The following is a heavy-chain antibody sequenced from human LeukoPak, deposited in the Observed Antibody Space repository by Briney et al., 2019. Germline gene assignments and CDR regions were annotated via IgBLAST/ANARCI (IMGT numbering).Heavy chain of an antibody. CDR3: ATREKGNSTWYASYWFDP. Sequence: ASVKVSCKVSGYTLTELSMHWVRQAPGKGLEWMGGFDPEDAETIYAQKFQGRVTMTEDTSTDTAYMELSSLRSEDTAVYYCATREKGNSTWYASYWFDPWGQGTLVTVSS. CDR2: FDPEDAET. V-gene: IGHV1-24*01. J-gene: IGHJ5*02. CDR1: GYTLTELS. D-gene: IGHD6-13*01.